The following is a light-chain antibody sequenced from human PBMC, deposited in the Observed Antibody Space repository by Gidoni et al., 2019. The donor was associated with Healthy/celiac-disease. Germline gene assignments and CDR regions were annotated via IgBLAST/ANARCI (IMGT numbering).Light chain of an antibody. CDR1: QSISSY. CDR3: QQRYSTRT. CDR2: AAS. V-gene: IGKV1-39*01. J-gene: IGKJ1*01. Sequence: DIQMTQSPSSLSASVGDRVTITCRASQSISSYLNWYQQKPGKAPKLLIYAASSLQSGVPSRFSGSGSGTDFTLTISSLQPEDFAPYYCQQRYSTRTFGQGTKVEIK.